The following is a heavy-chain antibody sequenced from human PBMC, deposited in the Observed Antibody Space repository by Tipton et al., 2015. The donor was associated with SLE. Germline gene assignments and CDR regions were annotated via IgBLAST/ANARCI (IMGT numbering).Heavy chain of an antibody. D-gene: IGHD6-6*01. CDR3: AREQLADFYYYGMDV. Sequence: LRLSCAASGFSFSGSAIHWIRQPPGKGLEWIGEINHSGSTKYNPSLKSRVAISVDTSKNQFSLKLSSVTAADTAVYYCAREQLADFYYYGMDVWGLGTTVTVSS. J-gene: IGHJ6*02. CDR2: INHSGST. CDR1: GFSFSGSA. V-gene: IGHV4-34*01.